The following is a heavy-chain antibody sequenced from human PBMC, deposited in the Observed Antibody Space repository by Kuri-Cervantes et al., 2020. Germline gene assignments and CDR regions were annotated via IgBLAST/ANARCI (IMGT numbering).Heavy chain of an antibody. CDR2: INPNSGGT. V-gene: IGHV1-2*02. D-gene: IGHD6-19*01. Sequence: ASVKVSCKASGYTFTDYYMDWVRQAPGQGLEWMGWINPNSGGTNYAQKFQGRVTMTRDTSISTAYMDLRGLTSDDTAVYYCTREGNKAVPGREEFFYYYMDVWSKGTTVTVSS. CDR1: GYTFTDYY. CDR3: TREGNKAVPGREEFFYYYMDV. J-gene: IGHJ6*03.